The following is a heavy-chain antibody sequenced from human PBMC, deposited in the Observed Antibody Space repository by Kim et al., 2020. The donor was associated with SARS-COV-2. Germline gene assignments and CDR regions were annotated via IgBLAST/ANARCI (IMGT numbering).Heavy chain of an antibody. D-gene: IGHD6-13*01. CDR3: ARVGAAAGRFDY. V-gene: IGHV4-59*13. Sequence: SETLSLTCTVSGGSISSYYWSWIRQPPGKGLEWIGYNYYSGSTNYNPSIKSRVTISVDTSKNQFSLKLSSVTAADTAVYYCARVGAAAGRFDYWGQGTLVTVSS. CDR2: NYYSGST. CDR1: GGSISSYY. J-gene: IGHJ4*02.